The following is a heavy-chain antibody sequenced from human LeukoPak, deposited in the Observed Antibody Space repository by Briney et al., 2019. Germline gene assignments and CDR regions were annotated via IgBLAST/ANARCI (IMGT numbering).Heavy chain of an antibody. D-gene: IGHD6-19*01. CDR1: GGSFSGYY. CDR3: AREGVSGWAYFDY. CDR2: INHSGST. V-gene: IGHV4-34*01. Sequence: SETLSLTCAVYGGSFSGYYWSWIRQPPGKGLEWIGEINHSGSTNYNPSLKSRVTISVDTSKNQFSLKLSSVTAADTAVYYCAREGVSGWAYFDYWGQGTLVTVSS. J-gene: IGHJ4*02.